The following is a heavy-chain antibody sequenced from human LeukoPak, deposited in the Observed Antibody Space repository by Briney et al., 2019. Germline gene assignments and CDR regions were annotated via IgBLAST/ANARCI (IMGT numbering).Heavy chain of an antibody. CDR1: GFTVSNNY. CDR3: ARILAARSRCMDV. D-gene: IGHD6-6*01. Sequence: GGSLRLSCTVSGFTVSNNYMSWVRQAPGKGLEWVSVIYSGGSTYYADSVKGRFTISRDNSKNTLYLQMNSLRAEDTAVYYCARILAARSRCMDVWGQGTTVTVSS. V-gene: IGHV3-66*01. CDR2: IYSGGST. J-gene: IGHJ6*02.